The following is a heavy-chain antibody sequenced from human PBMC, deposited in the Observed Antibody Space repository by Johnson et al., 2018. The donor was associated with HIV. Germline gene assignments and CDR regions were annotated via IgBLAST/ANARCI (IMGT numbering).Heavy chain of an antibody. Sequence: QVQLVESGGGLVKPGGSLRLSCAASGFTVSNNYMTWVRQAPGKGLEWVSNISSSGSTIYYADSVKGRFTISRDNAKNSLYVEMDSLRAEDTAVYYCVKARGGYWGDDFDIWGQGTMVTVSS. J-gene: IGHJ3*02. CDR3: VKARGGYWGDDFDI. CDR1: GFTVSNNY. CDR2: ISSSGSTI. D-gene: IGHD2-8*02. V-gene: IGHV3-11*04.